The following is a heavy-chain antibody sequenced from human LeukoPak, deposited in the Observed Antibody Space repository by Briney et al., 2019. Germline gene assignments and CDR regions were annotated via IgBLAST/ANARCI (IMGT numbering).Heavy chain of an antibody. V-gene: IGHV3-23*01. D-gene: IGHD5-24*01. Sequence: QSGGSLRLSCARSGFTFSSYAMSWVRQAPGKGLEWVSAISGSGGHTYYADSVKGRFTISRDNTKNTLYLQMNSLRAEDTAVYYCANEKDGDGYCFDQWGQGTLVSVSS. CDR3: ANEKDGDGYCFDQ. CDR1: GFTFSSYA. J-gene: IGHJ4*02. CDR2: ISGSGGHT.